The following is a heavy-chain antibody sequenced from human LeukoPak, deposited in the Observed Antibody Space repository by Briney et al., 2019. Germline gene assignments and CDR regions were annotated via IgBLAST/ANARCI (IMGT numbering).Heavy chain of an antibody. CDR2: IYYSGST. D-gene: IGHD3-22*01. Sequence: PSETLSLTCTVSGDSISTSSYYWGWIRQPPGKGLEWLGSIYYSGSTYYNPSLKSRVTISVDTSKNQFSLNLYSVTAADTAVFYCTRSYYYDYRQIDYWGQGTLVTVSS. CDR1: GDSISTSSYY. V-gene: IGHV4-39*01. CDR3: TRSYYYDYRQIDY. J-gene: IGHJ4*02.